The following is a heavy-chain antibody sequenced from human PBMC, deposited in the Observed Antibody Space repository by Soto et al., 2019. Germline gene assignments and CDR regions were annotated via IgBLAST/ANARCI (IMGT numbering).Heavy chain of an antibody. CDR1: GFTFTSSA. CDR2: IVVGSGNT. CDR3: AADPSGEWELLAL. Sequence: QMQLVQSGPEVKKPGTSVKVSCKASGFTFTSSAVQWVRQARGQRLEWIGWIVVGSGNTNYAQKFQERVTITRDMSTSTAYMELSSLRSEDTAVYYCAADPSGEWELLALWGQGTLVTVSS. D-gene: IGHD1-26*01. J-gene: IGHJ4*02. V-gene: IGHV1-58*01.